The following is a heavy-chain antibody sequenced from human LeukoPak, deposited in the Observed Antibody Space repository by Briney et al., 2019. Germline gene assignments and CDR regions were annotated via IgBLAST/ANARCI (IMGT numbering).Heavy chain of an antibody. CDR2: ISAYNGNT. V-gene: IGHV1-18*01. Sequence: ASVKVSCXASGYTFTSYGISWVRLAHGQGLEWMGWISAYNGNTNYAQKLQGRVTMTTDTSTSTAYMELRSLRSDDTAVYYCARDSLELRGDWFDPWGQGTLVTVSS. J-gene: IGHJ5*02. D-gene: IGHD1-7*01. CDR1: GYTFTSYG. CDR3: ARDSLELRGDWFDP.